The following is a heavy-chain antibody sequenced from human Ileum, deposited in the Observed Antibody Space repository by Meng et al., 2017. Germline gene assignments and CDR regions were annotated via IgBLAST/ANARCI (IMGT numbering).Heavy chain of an antibody. Sequence: QVQLQQGGAGLLMPSETLSLTCTVYGASFTGYSWTWIRQSPGKGLEWIGEVNHDGGTNYSPSLKSRVIISIDTSKNQFSLKLTAVTATDAAVYYCAREGSWFGADYWGQGTLVTVSS. CDR3: AREGSWFGADY. J-gene: IGHJ4*02. CDR2: VNHDGGT. V-gene: IGHV4-34*02. CDR1: GASFTGYS. D-gene: IGHD3-10*01.